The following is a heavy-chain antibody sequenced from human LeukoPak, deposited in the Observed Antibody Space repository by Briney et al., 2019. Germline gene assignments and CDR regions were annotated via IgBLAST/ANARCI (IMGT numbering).Heavy chain of an antibody. Sequence: GGSLRLSCAASGFTFSSYEMNWVRQAPGKGLEWVSYISSSGSTIYYADSVKGRFTISRDNAKNSLYLQMNSLRAEDTAVYFCARHLGGNLHYSYYYMDVWGKGTTVAVSS. V-gene: IGHV3-48*03. D-gene: IGHD4-23*01. CDR2: ISSSGSTI. CDR3: ARHLGGNLHYSYYYMDV. J-gene: IGHJ6*03. CDR1: GFTFSSYE.